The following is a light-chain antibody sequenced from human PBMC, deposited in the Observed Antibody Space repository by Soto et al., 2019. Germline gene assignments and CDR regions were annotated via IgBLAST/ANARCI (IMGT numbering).Light chain of an antibody. CDR1: QSVSTW. J-gene: IGKJ5*01. CDR2: DAS. Sequence: DIQMTQSPSTLSASVGDTVTITCRASQSVSTWLAWYQQTPGKAPKLLMYDASTLESGAPARFSGSGSGTDFTLTISSLQPEEFATYYCQQLNSYPITFGQGTRLEIK. V-gene: IGKV1-5*01. CDR3: QQLNSYPIT.